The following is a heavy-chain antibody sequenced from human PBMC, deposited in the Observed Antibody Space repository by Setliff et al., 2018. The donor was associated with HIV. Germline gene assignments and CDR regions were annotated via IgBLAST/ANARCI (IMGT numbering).Heavy chain of an antibody. V-gene: IGHV4-61*09. CDR3: ARGRLGGYTYGSPPALFDI. D-gene: IGHD5-18*01. J-gene: IGHJ3*02. Sequence: SETLSLTCTVSGGSISSGSYYWSWIRQPAGKGLEWIGHIYTSGSTNYNPSLKSRLTISVETSENQFSLKLSSVTAADTAVYYCARGRLGGYTYGSPPALFDIWGQGTMVTVSS. CDR1: GGSISSGSYY. CDR2: IYTSGST.